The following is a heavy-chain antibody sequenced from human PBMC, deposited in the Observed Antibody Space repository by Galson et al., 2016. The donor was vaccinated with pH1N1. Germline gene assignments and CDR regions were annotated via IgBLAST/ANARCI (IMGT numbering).Heavy chain of an antibody. V-gene: IGHV1-69*10. CDR1: GGFLINYA. CDR2: IIPLVDIA. CDR3: ATVSGYCISDRCYYAFGM. J-gene: IGHJ3*02. D-gene: IGHD2-15*01. Sequence: SVKVSCKASGGFLINYAITWVRQAPGQGLEWMGGIIPLVDIANYAQKFQGRVTITADKSTKTAYMELSSLRSEDTAVYYCATVSGYCISDRCYYAFGMWGQGTVVTVS.